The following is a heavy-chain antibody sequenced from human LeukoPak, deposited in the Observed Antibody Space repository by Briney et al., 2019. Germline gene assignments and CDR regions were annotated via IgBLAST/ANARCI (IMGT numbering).Heavy chain of an antibody. Sequence: PSETLSLTCAVYGGSFSGYYWSWIRQPPGKGLEWIGEINHSGSTYYNPSLKSRVTISVDTSKNQFSLKLSSVTAADTAVYYCARATRDTAMVPILFDYWGQGTLVTVSS. J-gene: IGHJ4*02. CDR1: GGSFSGYY. V-gene: IGHV4-34*01. CDR3: ARATRDTAMVPILFDY. D-gene: IGHD5-18*01. CDR2: INHSGST.